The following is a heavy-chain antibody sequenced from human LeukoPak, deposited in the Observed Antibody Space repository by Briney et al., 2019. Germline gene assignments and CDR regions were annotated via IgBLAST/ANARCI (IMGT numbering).Heavy chain of an antibody. D-gene: IGHD6-13*01. CDR3: VRDSSKWYFDF. Sequence: GGSLRLSCVASGFTFNTHWIHWVRQAPGKGLVWVSYIKSDGSGTNYADSVMGRFTICRDNAKNTVFLQMNSLRVEDTAVYYCVRDSSKWYFDFWGQGSLVTVSS. CDR2: IKSDGSGT. J-gene: IGHJ4*02. CDR1: GFTFNTHW. V-gene: IGHV3-74*01.